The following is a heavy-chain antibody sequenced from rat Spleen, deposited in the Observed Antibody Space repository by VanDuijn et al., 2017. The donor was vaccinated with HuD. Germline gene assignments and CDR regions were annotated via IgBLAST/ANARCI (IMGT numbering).Heavy chain of an antibody. CDR1: GFTFSSFP. CDR3: ARPDGYTYVMGA. V-gene: IGHV5-46*01. CDR2: ISTRGGST. D-gene: IGHD1-4*01. Sequence: EVQLVESGGGLVQPGRSLKLSCAASGFTFSSFPMAWVRQAPTKGLEWVATISTRGGSTYYRDSVKGRFTISRDNAKSTLSLQMNILRSEDTATYYCARPDGYTYVMGAWGQGASVTVSS. J-gene: IGHJ4*01.